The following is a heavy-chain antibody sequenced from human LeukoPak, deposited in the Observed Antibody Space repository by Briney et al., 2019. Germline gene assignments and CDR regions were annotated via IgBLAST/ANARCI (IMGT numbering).Heavy chain of an antibody. J-gene: IGHJ6*02. Sequence: GGSLRLSCAASGFTFNKYGMHWVRQAPGKGLEWVAVIWHDGRNKYYADSVKGRFTISRDNSKNTLYLQLNSLRAEDTAVYYCARDWRMTTATFYYYGMDVWGQGTTVTVSS. D-gene: IGHD2/OR15-2a*01. CDR2: IWHDGRNK. CDR1: GFTFNKYG. CDR3: ARDWRMTTATFYYYGMDV. V-gene: IGHV3-33*01.